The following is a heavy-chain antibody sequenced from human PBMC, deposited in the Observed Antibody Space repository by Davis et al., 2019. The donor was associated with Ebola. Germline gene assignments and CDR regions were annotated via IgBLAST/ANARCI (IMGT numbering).Heavy chain of an antibody. Sequence: PGGSLRLSCAASGFPFSNYAMHWVRQVPGKGLVWVSRVNSDMSSLSYGDSVKGRFIVSRDNAKNTVYLQMNSLTVEDSGVYYCARDPYGVFSADSWGQGTLVTVSS. V-gene: IGHV3-74*01. CDR3: ARDPYGVFSADS. CDR2: VNSDMSSL. CDR1: GFPFSNYA. D-gene: IGHD4-17*01. J-gene: IGHJ4*02.